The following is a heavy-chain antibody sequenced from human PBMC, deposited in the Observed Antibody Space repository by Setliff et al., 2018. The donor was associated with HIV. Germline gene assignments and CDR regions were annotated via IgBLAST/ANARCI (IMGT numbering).Heavy chain of an antibody. CDR3: ARLGVVPADMDLFFAEYFHH. Sequence: GSLRLSCAASGFTLTDYPMHWVRQAPGNGLEWVAVIASHGNWHDYAASVKGRFTISRDTSRNTLYLQMNSLRVEDSALYYCARLGVVPADMDLFFAEYFHHWGQGTLVTVSS. CDR2: IASHGNWH. CDR1: GFTLTDYP. V-gene: IGHV3-30*04. J-gene: IGHJ1*01. D-gene: IGHD2-2*01.